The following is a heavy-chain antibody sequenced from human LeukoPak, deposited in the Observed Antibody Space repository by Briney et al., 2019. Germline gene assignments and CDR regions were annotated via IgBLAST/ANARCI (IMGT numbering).Heavy chain of an antibody. CDR2: IYSDNT. Sequence: PGGSLRLSCAASGFTFSSYGMHWVRQPPGKGLEWVSFIYSDNTHYSHSVKGRFTISRDNSKNTLYLQMNSLSAEDTAEYYCERRTGAYSHPYDYWGQETVVSVSS. CDR1: GFTFSSYG. J-gene: IGHJ4*02. V-gene: IGHV3-NL1*01. CDR3: ERRTGAYSHPYDY. D-gene: IGHD4/OR15-4a*01.